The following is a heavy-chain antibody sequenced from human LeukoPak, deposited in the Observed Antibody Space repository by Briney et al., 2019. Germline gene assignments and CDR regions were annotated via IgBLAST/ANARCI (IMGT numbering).Heavy chain of an antibody. D-gene: IGHD4-17*01. CDR1: GFTFSSYS. V-gene: IGHV3-21*01. CDR2: ISSSSSYI. J-gene: IGHJ3*02. Sequence: GGSLRLSCAASGFTFSSYSMKWVRQAPGKGLEWVSSISSSSSYIYYADSVKGRFTISRDNAKNSLYLQMNSQRAEDTAVHYCARVHGDYSDAFDIWGQGTMVTVSS. CDR3: ARVHGDYSDAFDI.